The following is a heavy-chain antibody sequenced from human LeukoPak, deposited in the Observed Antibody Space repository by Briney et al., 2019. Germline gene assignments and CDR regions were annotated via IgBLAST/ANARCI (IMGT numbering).Heavy chain of an antibody. V-gene: IGHV1-46*01. D-gene: IGHD3-3*01. CDR2: INPSGGST. J-gene: IGHJ4*02. Sequence: GASVKVSCKASGYTFTSYYMHWVRQAPGQGLEWMGIINPSGGSTSYAQKFQGRVTMTRDTSTSTVYMELSSLRSEDTAVYYCARASRGPGSRFLEWLPDYWGQGTLVTVSS. CDR1: GYTFTSYY. CDR3: ARASRGPGSRFLEWLPDY.